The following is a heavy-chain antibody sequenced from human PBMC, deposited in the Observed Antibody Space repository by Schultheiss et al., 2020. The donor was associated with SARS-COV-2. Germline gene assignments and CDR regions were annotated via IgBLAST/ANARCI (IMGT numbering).Heavy chain of an antibody. Sequence: SQTLSLTCTVSGGSVSSGSYYWSWIRQPPGKALEWIGYIYYSGSTNYNPSLKSRVTISVDTSKKQFSLKLTSVTAADTAVYYCAAHDFGDYAFDYWGQGTLVTVSS. CDR2: IYYSGST. V-gene: IGHV4-61*01. D-gene: IGHD4-17*01. J-gene: IGHJ4*02. CDR3: AAHDFGDYAFDY. CDR1: GGSVSSGSYY.